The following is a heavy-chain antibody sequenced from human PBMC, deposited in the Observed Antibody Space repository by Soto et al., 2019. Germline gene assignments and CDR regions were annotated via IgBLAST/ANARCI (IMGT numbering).Heavy chain of an antibody. J-gene: IGHJ6*02. CDR2: IIPILGTA. CDR1: GGTFSSYA. CDR3: ARSYSSSQEVYYYYGMDV. V-gene: IGHV1-69*01. Sequence: QVQLVQSGAEVKKPGSSVKVSCKASGGTFSSYAISWVRQAPGQGLEWMGGIIPILGTANYAQKFQGRVTITADESTSTAYMELSSLRSEDTAVYYCARSYSSSQEVYYYYGMDVWGQGTTVTVSS. D-gene: IGHD6-6*01.